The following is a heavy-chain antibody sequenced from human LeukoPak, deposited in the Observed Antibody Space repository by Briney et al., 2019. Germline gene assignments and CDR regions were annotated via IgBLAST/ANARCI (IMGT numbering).Heavy chain of an antibody. CDR1: GGSISSGDYY. J-gene: IGHJ5*02. V-gene: IGHV4-30-4*08. CDR2: IYYSGST. Sequence: SETLSLTCTVSGGSISSGDYYWSWIRQPPGKGLEWIGYIYYSGSTYYNPSLKSRVTLSVDTSKNRFSLKLSSVTAADTAVYYCAREEWFDPWGQGTLVTVSS. CDR3: AREEWFDP.